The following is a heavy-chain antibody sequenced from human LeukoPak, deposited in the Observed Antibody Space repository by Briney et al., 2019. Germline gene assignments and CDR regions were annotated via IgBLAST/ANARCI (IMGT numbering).Heavy chain of an antibody. CDR1: GGSISSYY. CDR3: ARESIVVVPAAIVSGAFDI. D-gene: IGHD2-2*02. J-gene: IGHJ3*02. CDR2: IYYSGST. Sequence: SETLSLTCTVSGGSISSYYWSWIRQPPGKGLEWIGYIYYSGSTYYNPSLKSRVTISVDRSKNQFSLKLSSVTAADTAVYYCARESIVVVPAAIVSGAFDIWGQGTMVTVSS. V-gene: IGHV4-59*12.